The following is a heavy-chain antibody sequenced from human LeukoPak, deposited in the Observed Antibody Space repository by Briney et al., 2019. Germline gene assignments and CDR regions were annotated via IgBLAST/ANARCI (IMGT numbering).Heavy chain of an antibody. J-gene: IGHJ4*02. CDR1: GGSISSGSYY. V-gene: IGHV4-61*02. Sequence: SETLSLTCTVSGGSISSGSYYWSWIRQPAGKGLEWIGRIYTSGSTNYNPSLKSRVTISVDTSKNQFSLKLSSVTAADTAVYYCASRPSIAAAGPDYWGQGTLVTVSS. CDR2: IYTSGST. CDR3: ASRPSIAAAGPDY. D-gene: IGHD6-13*01.